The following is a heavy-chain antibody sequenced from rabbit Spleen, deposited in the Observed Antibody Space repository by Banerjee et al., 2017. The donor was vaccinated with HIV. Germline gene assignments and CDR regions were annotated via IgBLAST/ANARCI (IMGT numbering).Heavy chain of an antibody. D-gene: IGHD4-2*01. CDR1: GFSLSSYG. Sequence: QSVEESGGRLVTPGTPLTLTCTVSGFSLSSYGVSWVRQAPGKGLEWIGYISYGGSTYYANWVNGRFTISKTSTTVDLQITSPTTEDTATYFCARDRRYAGYVGYGPGYYFSIWGPGTLVTVS. V-gene: IGHV1S69*01. CDR3: ARDRRYAGYVGYGPGYYFSI. CDR2: ISYGGST. J-gene: IGHJ4*02.